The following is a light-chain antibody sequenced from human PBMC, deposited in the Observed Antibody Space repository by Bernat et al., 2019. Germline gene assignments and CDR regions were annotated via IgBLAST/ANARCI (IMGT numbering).Light chain of an antibody. CDR1: QSFSSN. CDR2: AAS. V-gene: IGKV3-15*01. CDR3: QQYDSWPLT. Sequence: EIVLTQSPVTLSVSPGERAALSFRASQSFSSNLAWYQQKPGQPPRLLFYAASTRATGIPARFSGSGSGTEFTLTISSLQSEDFAVYYCQQYDSWPLTFGGGTKVEIK. J-gene: IGKJ4*01.